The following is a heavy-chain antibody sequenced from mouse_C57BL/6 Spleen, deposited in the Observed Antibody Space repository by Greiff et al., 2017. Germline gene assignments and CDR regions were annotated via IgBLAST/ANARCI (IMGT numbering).Heavy chain of an antibody. CDR2: IDPSDSYT. CDR1: GYTFTSYW. V-gene: IGHV1-50*01. J-gene: IGHJ1*03. CDR3: ARGGDWYFDV. Sequence: QVQLKQPGAELVKPGASVKLSCKASGYTFTSYWMQWVKQRPGQGLEWIGEIDPSDSYTNYNQKFKGKATLTVDTSSSTAYMQLSSLTSEDSAVYYCARGGDWYFDVWGTGTTVTVSS.